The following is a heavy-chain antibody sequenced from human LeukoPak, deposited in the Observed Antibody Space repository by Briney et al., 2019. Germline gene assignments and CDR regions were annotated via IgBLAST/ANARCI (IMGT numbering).Heavy chain of an antibody. D-gene: IGHD6-6*01. CDR3: ARDPKMIAARPPYYFDY. J-gene: IGHJ4*02. CDR1: GFTFSSYA. V-gene: IGHV3-30-3*01. CDR2: ISYDGSNK. Sequence: GGSLRLSCAASGFTFSSYAMSWVRQAPGKGLEWVAVISYDGSNKYYADSVKGRFTISRDNSKNTLYLQMNSLRAEDTAVYYCARDPKMIAARPPYYFDYWGQGTLVTVSS.